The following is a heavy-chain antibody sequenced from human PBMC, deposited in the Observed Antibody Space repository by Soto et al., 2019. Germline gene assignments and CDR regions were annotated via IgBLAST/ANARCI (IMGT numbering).Heavy chain of an antibody. CDR3: TTAAYSSSPDYYYGMDV. Sequence: PGGSLRLSCVASGFNLSHPWMTWVRQAAGKGLEWVGRIKSKTDGGTADYAAPVKGRATISRDDSKNTVYLQMNSLKTEDTAVYYCTTAAYSSSPDYYYGMDVWGQGTTVTVSS. CDR2: IKSKTDGGTA. J-gene: IGHJ6*02. V-gene: IGHV3-15*01. D-gene: IGHD6-6*01. CDR1: GFNLSHPW.